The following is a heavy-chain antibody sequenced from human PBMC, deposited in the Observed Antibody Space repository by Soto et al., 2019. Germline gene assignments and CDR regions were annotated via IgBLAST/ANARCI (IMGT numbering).Heavy chain of an antibody. Sequence: GGSLRLSCAASGFTFSSYAMSWVRQAPGKGLEWVSAISGSGGNTYYADSVKGRFTISRDNSKNTLYLQMNSLRAEDTAVYYCARAGFEFGYYYGSGLPGFDYYYYGMDVWGQGTTVTVSS. D-gene: IGHD3-10*01. CDR1: GFTFSSYA. J-gene: IGHJ6*02. CDR3: ARAGFEFGYYYGSGLPGFDYYYYGMDV. V-gene: IGHV3-23*01. CDR2: ISGSGGNT.